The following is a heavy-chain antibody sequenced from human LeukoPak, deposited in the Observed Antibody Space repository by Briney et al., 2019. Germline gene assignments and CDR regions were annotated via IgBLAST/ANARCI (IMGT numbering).Heavy chain of an antibody. CDR1: GGTFSSYA. D-gene: IGHD3-22*01. V-gene: IGHV1-69*13. CDR3: AREPHDTSGFDY. J-gene: IGHJ4*02. CDR2: IIPIFGTA. Sequence: SVKVSCKASGGTFSSYAISWVRQAPGQGLEWMGGIIPIFGTANYAQKFQGRVTITADESTSTAYMELSSLRSEDTAVYYCAREPHDTSGFDYWGQGTLVTVSS.